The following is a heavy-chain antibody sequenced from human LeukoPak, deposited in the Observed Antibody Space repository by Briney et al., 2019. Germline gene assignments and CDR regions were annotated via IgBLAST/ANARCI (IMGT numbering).Heavy chain of an antibody. CDR2: SDLEDGDT. D-gene: IGHD3-3*01. CDR1: GDTLTELS. V-gene: IGHV1-24*01. Sequence: ASVKVSCKVSGDTLTELSMHWVRQAPGKGLEWMEGSDLEDGDTIYAQKFQGRVTMTEDTSTDTAYMELSSLRSDDTALYYCAAGYYNSLWFDYWGRGTLVTVSS. J-gene: IGHJ4*02. CDR3: AAGYYNSLWFDY.